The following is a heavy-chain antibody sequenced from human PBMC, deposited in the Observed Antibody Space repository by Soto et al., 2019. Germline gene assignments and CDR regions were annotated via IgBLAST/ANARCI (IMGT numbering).Heavy chain of an antibody. CDR2: IIPIFGPA. Sequence: SGKGSCKASGGTFSSYAISWVRQAPGQGLEWMGGIIPIFGPANYAQKFQGRVTITADESTSKAYMELSSLRSEDTAVYYCARDTGSSGWSHYSYGMDVWGQGTTVNVSS. V-gene: IGHV1-69*01. J-gene: IGHJ6*02. CDR3: ARDTGSSGWSHYSYGMDV. CDR1: GGTFSSYA. D-gene: IGHD6-19*01.